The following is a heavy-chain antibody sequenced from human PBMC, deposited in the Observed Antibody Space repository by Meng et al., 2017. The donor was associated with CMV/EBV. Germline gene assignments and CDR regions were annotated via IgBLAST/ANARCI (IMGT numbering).Heavy chain of an antibody. D-gene: IGHD2-2*01. Sequence: GESLKISCAASGFTFSSYWMSWVRQAPGKGLEWVANIKQEGSEKYYVDSVKGRFTISRDNAKNSLYLQMNSLRAEDTAVYYCARGDVPAPPFPYYYGMDVWGQGTTVTVSS. J-gene: IGHJ6*02. CDR1: GFTFSSYW. CDR3: ARGDVPAPPFPYYYGMDV. CDR2: IKQEGSEK. V-gene: IGHV3-7*01.